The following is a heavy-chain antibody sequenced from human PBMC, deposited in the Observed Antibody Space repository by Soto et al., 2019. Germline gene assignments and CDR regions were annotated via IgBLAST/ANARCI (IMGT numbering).Heavy chain of an antibody. J-gene: IGHJ4*02. CDR3: AKVGSHKVSRWDDY. V-gene: IGHV3-30*18. CDR1: GFTFGDYG. D-gene: IGHD1-26*01. CDR2: ISHEGGTQ. Sequence: GSLRLSCAASGFTFGDYGIDWIRQAPGKGLEWVAVISHEGGTQYYADSVRGRFTVYRDNSKNILYLQMDSLRPEDTAVYFCAKVGSHKVSRWDDYWGQGTLVTVSS.